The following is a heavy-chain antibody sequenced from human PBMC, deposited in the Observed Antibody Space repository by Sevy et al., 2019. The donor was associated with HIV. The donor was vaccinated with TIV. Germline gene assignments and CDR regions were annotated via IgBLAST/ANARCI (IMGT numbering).Heavy chain of an antibody. CDR1: GYTLATFS. V-gene: IGHV1-24*01. J-gene: IGHJ4*02. CDR2: FDPEEGDREDRKT. D-gene: IGHD3-22*01. CDR3: ATTKDYYDSSGYPCDY. Sequence: ASVKVSCKDSGYTLATFSIHWVRQAPGKGLEWMTSFDPEEGDREDRKTIYAQKFLDRVTMTEDTSTDTAYMELCSLRSDDTAVYYCATTKDYYDSSGYPCDYWGQGTLVTVSS.